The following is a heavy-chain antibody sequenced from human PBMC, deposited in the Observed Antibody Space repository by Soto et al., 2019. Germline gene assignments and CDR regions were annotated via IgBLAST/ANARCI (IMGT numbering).Heavy chain of an antibody. CDR2: INPNSGGT. CDR1: GYTFTGYY. CDR3: ARDSAAMDNYYFDY. J-gene: IGHJ4*02. D-gene: IGHD5-18*01. V-gene: IGHV1-2*04. Sequence: ASVKVSCKASGYTFTGYYMHWVRQAPGQGLEWMGWINPNSGGTNYAQKFQGWVTMTRDTSISTAYMELSRLRSDDTAVYYCARDSAAMDNYYFDYWGQGTMVTVYS.